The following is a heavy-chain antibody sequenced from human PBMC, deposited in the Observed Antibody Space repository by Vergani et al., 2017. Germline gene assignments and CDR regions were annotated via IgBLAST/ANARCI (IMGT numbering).Heavy chain of an antibody. J-gene: IGHJ3*02. V-gene: IGHV3-30*18. CDR1: GFTFSSYG. CDR2: ISYDGSNK. CDR3: AKSLTTLATEDAFDI. Sequence: QVQLVESGGGVVQPGRSLRLSCAASGFTFSSYGMHWVRQSPGKGLEWVAVISYDGSNKYYADSVKGRFTISRDNSKNTLYLQMNSLRAEDTAVYYCAKSLTTLATEDAFDIWGQGTMVTVSA. D-gene: IGHD4-17*01.